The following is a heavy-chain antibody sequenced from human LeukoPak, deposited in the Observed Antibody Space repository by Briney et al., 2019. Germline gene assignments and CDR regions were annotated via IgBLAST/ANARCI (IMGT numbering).Heavy chain of an antibody. D-gene: IGHD6-13*01. Sequence: GSSVKVSCKASGGTFSSYAISWVRQAPGQGLEWMGGIIPIFGTANYAQKFQGRVTITADKSTSTAYMELSSLRSEDTAVYHCASLGIAAAGTSYGWFDPWGQGTLVTVSS. V-gene: IGHV1-69*06. J-gene: IGHJ5*02. CDR1: GGTFSSYA. CDR3: ASLGIAAAGTSYGWFDP. CDR2: IIPIFGTA.